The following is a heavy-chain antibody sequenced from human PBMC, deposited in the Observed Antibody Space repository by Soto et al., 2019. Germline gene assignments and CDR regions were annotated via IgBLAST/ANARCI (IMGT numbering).Heavy chain of an antibody. J-gene: IGHJ3*02. CDR3: ARLLIAPNAFYI. D-gene: IGHD3-9*01. CDR1: GGSISSYY. CDR2: IYYSGST. V-gene: IGHV4-59*08. Sequence: PSETLSLTCTVSGGSISSYYWSWIRQPPGKGLEWIGYIYYSGSTNYNPSLKSRVTISVDTSKNQFSLKLSSVTAADTAVYYCARLLIAPNAFYIWGKGTMVPVSS.